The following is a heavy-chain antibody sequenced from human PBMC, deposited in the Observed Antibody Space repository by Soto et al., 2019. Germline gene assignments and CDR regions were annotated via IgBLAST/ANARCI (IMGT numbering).Heavy chain of an antibody. Sequence: QVQLVESGGGVVQPGRSLRLSCAASGFTFSNYGMHWVRQAPGKGLEWVAVIWYDGSNKYYSDSVKGRFTISSDNSKNTLCLQVNSLRAEDTAVYYCARVEGCGIGYLDYWGQGTLVTVSS. V-gene: IGHV3-33*01. CDR1: GFTFSNYG. CDR3: ARVEGCGIGYLDY. CDR2: IWYDGSNK. J-gene: IGHJ4*02. D-gene: IGHD1-1*01.